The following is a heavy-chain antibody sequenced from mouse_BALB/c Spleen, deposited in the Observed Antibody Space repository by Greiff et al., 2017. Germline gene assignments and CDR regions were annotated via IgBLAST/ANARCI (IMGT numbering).Heavy chain of an antibody. D-gene: IGHD4-1*01. CDR3: ARDELGRGYAMDY. J-gene: IGHJ4*01. Sequence: EVQGVESGGGLVQPGGSLRLSCATSGFTFTDYYMSWVRQPPGKALEWLGFIRNKANGYTTEYSASVKGRFTISRDNSQSILYLQMNTLRAEDSATYYCARDELGRGYAMDYWGQGTSVTVSS. V-gene: IGHV7-3*02. CDR2: IRNKANGYTT. CDR1: GFTFTDYY.